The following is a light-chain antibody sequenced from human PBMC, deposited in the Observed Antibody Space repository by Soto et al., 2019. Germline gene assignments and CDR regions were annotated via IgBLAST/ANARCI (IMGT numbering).Light chain of an antibody. CDR1: QPIRDW. CDR3: QQYDSYSNT. CDR2: DAT. V-gene: IGKV1-5*01. J-gene: IGKJ1*01. Sequence: DVQLIQSPSTLSASIGDRVTITCRVSQPIRDWVAWYQQKPGKAPKLLIYDATSSDSGVLSRFSGSGSETEFTLTISSLQPGDFATYYCQQYDSYSNTFGQGTRVEL.